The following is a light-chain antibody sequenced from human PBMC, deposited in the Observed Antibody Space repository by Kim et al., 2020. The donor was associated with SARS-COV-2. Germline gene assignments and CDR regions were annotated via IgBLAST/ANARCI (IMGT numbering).Light chain of an antibody. J-gene: IGKJ5*01. CDR3: QQNDAFPIT. V-gene: IGKV1-33*01. Sequence: ASVGDRVPIPCQETQVISKFLNWYQQRPGKAPQLLIYDVSNLQTGVPSRFSGSGYGTEFTLTISSLQPEDFATYYCQQNDAFPITFGQGTRLEIK. CDR1: QVISKF. CDR2: DVS.